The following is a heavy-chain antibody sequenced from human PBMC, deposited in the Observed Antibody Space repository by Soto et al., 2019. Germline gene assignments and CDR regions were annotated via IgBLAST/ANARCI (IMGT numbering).Heavy chain of an antibody. Sequence: AXVKVSCKASGGTFIRYGITWVRQAPGQGLEWMGWISPYNDYTIYAQKLQGRVTMTTDTSTRTTYMELRSLKSDDTAVYYCARGGYYDNTWGKLSHYGLDVWGQGTSVTVSS. CDR2: ISPYNDYT. V-gene: IGHV1-18*01. CDR1: GGTFIRYG. CDR3: ARGGYYDNTWGKLSHYGLDV. D-gene: IGHD3-16*01. J-gene: IGHJ6*02.